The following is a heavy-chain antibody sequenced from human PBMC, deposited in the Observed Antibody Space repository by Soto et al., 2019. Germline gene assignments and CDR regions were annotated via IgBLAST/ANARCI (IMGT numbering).Heavy chain of an antibody. J-gene: IGHJ6*02. V-gene: IGHV3-48*02. D-gene: IGHD1-1*01. CDR2: ISSSSSTI. Sequence: GGSLRLSCAASGFTFSSYSMNWVRQAPGKGLEWVSYISSSSSTIYYADSVKGRFTISRDNAKNSLYLQMNSLRDEDTAVYYCARDRPITTAHYGMDVWGQGTTVTVSS. CDR3: ARDRPITTAHYGMDV. CDR1: GFTFSSYS.